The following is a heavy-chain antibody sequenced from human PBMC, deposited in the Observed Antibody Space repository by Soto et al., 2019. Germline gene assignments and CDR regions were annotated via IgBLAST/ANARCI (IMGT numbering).Heavy chain of an antibody. V-gene: IGHV4-59*01. CDR1: GGSISSYY. J-gene: IGHJ2*01. CDR3: ARFNWYSDL. Sequence: QVQLQESGPGLVKPSETLSLTCTVSGGSISSYYWSWIRQPPGKGLEWIGYIYYSGSTNYNPSLKRRVTISVDTAKAQFSLKLGSVTAADTAVSYCARFNWYSDLWGRGTLVTVSS. CDR2: IYYSGST.